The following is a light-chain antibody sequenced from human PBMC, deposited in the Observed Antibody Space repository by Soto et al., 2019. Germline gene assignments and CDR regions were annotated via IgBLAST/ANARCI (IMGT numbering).Light chain of an antibody. CDR3: HKYNNWPPWT. CDR2: GAS. CDR1: QSVSSN. Sequence: EILMTQSPATLSVSPGERATLSCRASQSVSSNLAWYQQKPGQAPRLLIYGASTRATGIPDRFSGSGSGTEFTLTISRLQSEDYAVYYCHKYNNWPPWTFGQGTKVDIK. J-gene: IGKJ1*01. V-gene: IGKV3-15*01.